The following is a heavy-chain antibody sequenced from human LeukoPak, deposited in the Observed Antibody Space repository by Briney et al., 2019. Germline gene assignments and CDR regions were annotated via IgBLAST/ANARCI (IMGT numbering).Heavy chain of an antibody. CDR2: IGGTDGTT. Sequence: GGSLRLSCAASAFTFSTYVMNWVRQAPGKGLEWVSAIGGTDGTTFYADSVKGRFAISRDNSKNTLFLDMHTLRAEDTALYYCTKRVDGSGTYYIDYWGQGTLVTVSS. V-gene: IGHV3-23*01. CDR3: TKRVDGSGTYYIDY. CDR1: AFTFSTYV. D-gene: IGHD3-10*01. J-gene: IGHJ4*02.